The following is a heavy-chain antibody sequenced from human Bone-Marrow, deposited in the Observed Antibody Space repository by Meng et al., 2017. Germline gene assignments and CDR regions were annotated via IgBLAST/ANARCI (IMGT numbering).Heavy chain of an antibody. J-gene: IGHJ4*02. CDR1: GFTFSSYG. Sequence: GESLKISCAASGFTFSSYGMHWVRQAPGKGLEWVAVIGYDGSNKYYADSVKGRFTISRDNSKNTLYLQMNSLRAEDTAVYYCARDGITKLDYWGQGTLVTVSS. D-gene: IGHD1-14*01. V-gene: IGHV3-33*01. CDR3: ARDGITKLDY. CDR2: IGYDGSNK.